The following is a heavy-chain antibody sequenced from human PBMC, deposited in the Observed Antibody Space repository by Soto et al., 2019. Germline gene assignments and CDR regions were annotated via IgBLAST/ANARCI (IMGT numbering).Heavy chain of an antibody. CDR3: ARQAVGITIFGVVPTPYYMDV. V-gene: IGHV4-59*08. CDR2: IYYSGST. J-gene: IGHJ6*03. CDR1: GGSISSYY. D-gene: IGHD3-3*01. Sequence: SETLSLTCTVSGGSISSYYWSWIRQPPGKGLEWIGYIYYSGSTNYNPSLKSRVTISVDTSKNQFSLKLSSVTAADTAVYYCARQAVGITIFGVVPTPYYMDVWGKGTTVTVSS.